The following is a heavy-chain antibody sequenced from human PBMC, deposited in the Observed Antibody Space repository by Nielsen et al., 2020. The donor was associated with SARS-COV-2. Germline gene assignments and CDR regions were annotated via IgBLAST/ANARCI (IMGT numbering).Heavy chain of an antibody. Sequence: YWSWVRQAAGKGLEWVSVIYTDGSASYADSMKGRFTVSRDNSKNTVYLQMNSLRAEDTAVYYCARDNWGRMDVWGQGTTVTVSS. CDR2: IYTDGSA. J-gene: IGHJ6*02. V-gene: IGHV3-66*01. CDR1: Y. D-gene: IGHD7-27*01. CDR3: ARDNWGRMDV.